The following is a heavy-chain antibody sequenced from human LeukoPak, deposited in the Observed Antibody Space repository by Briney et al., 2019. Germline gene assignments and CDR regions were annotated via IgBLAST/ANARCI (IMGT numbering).Heavy chain of an antibody. V-gene: IGHV1-2*02. Sequence: ASVKVSCKASGYTFTGYYMHWGRQAPGQGLEWMGWINPNSGGTNYAQKFQGRVTMTRDTSISTAYMELSRLRSDDTAFYYCARSAPTLTYDILTGYLGYWGQGTLVTVSS. CDR2: INPNSGGT. D-gene: IGHD3-9*01. CDR3: ARSAPTLTYDILTGYLGY. J-gene: IGHJ4*02. CDR1: GYTFTGYY.